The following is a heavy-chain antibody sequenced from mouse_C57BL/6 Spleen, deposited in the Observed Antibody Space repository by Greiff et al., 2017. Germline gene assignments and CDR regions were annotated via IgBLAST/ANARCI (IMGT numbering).Heavy chain of an antibody. D-gene: IGHD6-1*01. CDR1: GYTFTSYW. V-gene: IGHV1-52*01. J-gene: IGHJ2*01. CDR3: ARSPLLSYFDY. CDR2: IDPSDSET. Sequence: VQLQQPGAELVRPGSSVKLSCKASGYTFTSYWMHWVKQRPIQGLEWIGNIDPSDSETHYNQKFKDKATLTVDKSSSTAYMQLSSLTSEDSAVYYCARSPLLSYFDYWGQGTTLTVSS.